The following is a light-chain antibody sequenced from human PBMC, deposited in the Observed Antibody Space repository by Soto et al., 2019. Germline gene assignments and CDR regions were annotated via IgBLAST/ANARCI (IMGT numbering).Light chain of an antibody. CDR2: DTS. Sequence: DIQVTQSPSSVSASVGDRVTSTCRASQDITSWAVWFQQKAGQAPKLLTYDTSILQGGVSSSISGSGSGTVFVLSISSLRPEDFGGYYCQQANWFPLTFGGGTRVEIK. J-gene: IGKJ4*01. V-gene: IGKV1-12*01. CDR3: QQANWFPLT. CDR1: QDITSW.